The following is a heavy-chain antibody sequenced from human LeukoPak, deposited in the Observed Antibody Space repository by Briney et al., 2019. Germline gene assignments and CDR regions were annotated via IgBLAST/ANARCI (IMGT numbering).Heavy chain of an antibody. CDR3: TRETNYKNFFDI. J-gene: IGHJ3*02. D-gene: IGHD1-1*01. CDR1: RYTFTSYD. V-gene: IGHV1-8*01. CDR2: IKANSGDT. Sequence: ASVKVSCKASRYTFTSYDINWVRQAAGQGLEWMGWIKANSGDTGYAQKFQGRVIMTRDTSTSTAYMQLSSLRSDDTAVYYCTRETNYKNFFDIGAKGKRPPVSS.